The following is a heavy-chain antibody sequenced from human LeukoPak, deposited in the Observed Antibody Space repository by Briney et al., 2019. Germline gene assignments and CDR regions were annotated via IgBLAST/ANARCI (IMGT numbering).Heavy chain of an antibody. Sequence: PSETLSLTCTVSGGSISSYYWNWIRQPPGKGLEYIGYIYYSGSTNYNPSLKSRVTISVDTSKNQFSLKLSSVTAADTAVYFCARTTEGGYTYDYFYYYYMDVWGKGTTVTISS. V-gene: IGHV4-59*01. CDR1: GGSISSYY. D-gene: IGHD5-18*01. CDR2: IYYSGST. J-gene: IGHJ6*03. CDR3: ARTTEGGYTYDYFYYYYMDV.